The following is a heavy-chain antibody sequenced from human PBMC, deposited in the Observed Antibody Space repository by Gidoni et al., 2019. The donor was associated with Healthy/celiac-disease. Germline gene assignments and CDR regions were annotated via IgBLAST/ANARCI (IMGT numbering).Heavy chain of an antibody. CDR1: GGSISSYY. V-gene: IGHV4-59*01. D-gene: IGHD3-10*01. Sequence: QVQLQESGPGLEEPSETLSVTCTVSGGSISSYYWRWIRQPPGKGLEWIRYIYYIGSTNYTPSLKSRVTISVDTSNNQFYLKLSSVTAADTAVYYCARVWFGVHAFDIWGQGTMVTVSS. CDR3: ARVWFGVHAFDI. J-gene: IGHJ3*02. CDR2: IYYIGST.